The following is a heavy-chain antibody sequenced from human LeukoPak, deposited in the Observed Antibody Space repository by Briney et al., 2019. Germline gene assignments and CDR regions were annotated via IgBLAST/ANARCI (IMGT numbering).Heavy chain of an antibody. J-gene: IGHJ4*02. CDR3: SRGPPDY. V-gene: IGHV3-72*01. CDR1: GFTFSDHY. Sequence: GGSLGLSCAASGFTFSDHYMDWVRQAPGKGLEWVGRARNKANSYTTEYAASVKGRFTISRDDSKNSLYLQMNSLKTEDTAVYYCSRGPPDYWGQGTLVTVSS. CDR2: ARNKANSYTT.